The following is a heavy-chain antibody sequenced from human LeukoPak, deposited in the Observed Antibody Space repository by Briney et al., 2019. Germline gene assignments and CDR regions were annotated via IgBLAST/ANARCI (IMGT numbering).Heavy chain of an antibody. CDR2: IYYSGST. CDR3: ARGEYSSSHGFDY. J-gene: IGHJ4*02. D-gene: IGHD6-6*01. V-gene: IGHV4-39*01. CDR1: GGSISSSSYY. Sequence: SETLSLTCTVSGGSISSSSYYWGWIRQPPGKGLEWIGSIYYSGSTYYNPSLKSRVTISVDTSKNQFSLQLNSVTPEDTAVYYCARGEYSSSHGFDYWGQGTLVTVSS.